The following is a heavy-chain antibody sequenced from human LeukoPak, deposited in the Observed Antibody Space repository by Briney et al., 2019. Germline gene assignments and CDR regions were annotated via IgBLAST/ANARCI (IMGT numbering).Heavy chain of an antibody. CDR2: IYYSGST. Sequence: SETLSLTCTLSGGSISSSSYYWGWIRQPPGRGLEWIGSIYYSGSTYYNPSLTRRVTISVDTSKNQFSLKLSSVTAADTAVYYCARDREVAGSFDYWGQGTLVTVSS. V-gene: IGHV4-39*07. CDR1: GGSISSSSYY. D-gene: IGHD6-19*01. CDR3: ARDREVAGSFDY. J-gene: IGHJ4*02.